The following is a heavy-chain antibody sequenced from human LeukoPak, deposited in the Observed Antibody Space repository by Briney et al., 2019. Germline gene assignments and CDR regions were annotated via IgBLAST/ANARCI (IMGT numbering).Heavy chain of an antibody. CDR3: ARDGYYYGSGSQTVDY. V-gene: IGHV4-38-2*02. Sequence: PSETLSLTCAVSGYSISSGYYWGWNRQPPGKGLEWIGSIYHSGSTYYNPSLKSRVTISVDTSKNQFSLKLSSVTAADTAVYYCARDGYYYGSGSQTVDYWGQGTLVTVSS. CDR1: GYSISSGYY. J-gene: IGHJ4*02. CDR2: IYHSGST. D-gene: IGHD3-10*01.